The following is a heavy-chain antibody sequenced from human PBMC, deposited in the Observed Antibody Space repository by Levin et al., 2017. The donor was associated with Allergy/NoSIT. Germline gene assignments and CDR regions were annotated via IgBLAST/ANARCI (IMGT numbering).Heavy chain of an antibody. D-gene: IGHD6-6*01. CDR2: ISWNSGSI. CDR1: GFTFDDYA. V-gene: IGHV3-9*01. Sequence: RSGGSLRLSCAASGFTFDDYAMHWVRQAPGKGLEWVSGISWNSGSIGYADSVKGRFTISRDNAKNSLYLQMNSLRAEDTALYYCAKDIGYSSSSGFDYWGQGTLVTVSS. J-gene: IGHJ4*02. CDR3: AKDIGYSSSSGFDY.